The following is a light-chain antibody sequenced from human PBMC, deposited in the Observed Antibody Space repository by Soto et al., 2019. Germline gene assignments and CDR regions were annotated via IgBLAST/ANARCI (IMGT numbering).Light chain of an antibody. Sequence: DLQMTQSPSTLSASVGDRVTITCRASQSISSWLAWYQQKPGKAPTLLIYDASSLESGVPSRFSGSGSGTEFTLTISCLQPDDFATYYGQQYNSYSPWTFGQATKVEIK. CDR3: QQYNSYSPWT. CDR2: DAS. J-gene: IGKJ1*01. V-gene: IGKV1-5*01. CDR1: QSISSW.